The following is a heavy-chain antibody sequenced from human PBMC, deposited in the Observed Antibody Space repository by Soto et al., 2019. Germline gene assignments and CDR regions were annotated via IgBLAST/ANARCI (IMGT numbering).Heavy chain of an antibody. CDR1: GGTISRYS. V-gene: IGHV1-69*02. J-gene: IGHJ6*02. CDR2: VIPILGIT. Sequence: QVQRVQSGAEVKKPGSSVKVSCKASGGTISRYSITWVRQAPGHGLEWIGRVIPILGITTYAQKFQGRVTITEDESTSTAYMELSSLRSDDTAVYYCAREDRDRETGLVPAAIDGMDVWGQGTTVTVSS. CDR3: AREDRDRETGLVPAAIDGMDV. D-gene: IGHD2-2*01.